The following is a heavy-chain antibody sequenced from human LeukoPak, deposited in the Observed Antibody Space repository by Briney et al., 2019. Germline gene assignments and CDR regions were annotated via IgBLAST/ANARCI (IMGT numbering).Heavy chain of an antibody. CDR2: INPSGGST. Sequence: ASVKVSCKPSGYTFTSYYIHWVRQAPGEGLEWMGIINPSGGSTSYAQKFQGRVTMTRDMSTSTVYMELSSLRSEDTAVYYCARVAAEVVGVPGARGFGWLRRDYYYMDVWGKGTTVTVSS. V-gene: IGHV1-46*01. D-gene: IGHD2-2*01. CDR1: GYTFTSYY. CDR3: ARVAAEVVGVPGARGFGWLRRDYYYMDV. J-gene: IGHJ6*03.